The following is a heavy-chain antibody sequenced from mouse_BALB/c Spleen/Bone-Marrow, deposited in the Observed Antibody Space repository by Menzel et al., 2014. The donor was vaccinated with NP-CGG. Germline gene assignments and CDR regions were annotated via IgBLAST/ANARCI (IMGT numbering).Heavy chain of an antibody. CDR3: ARYDGYSDNAMDY. Sequence: EVQVVESGGGLVQPGSSLRLSCAPSGFTFTDYYMNWVRQPPGKALEWLGFIRNKANGYTTEFSASVKGRFTISRDNSQSILYLQMNTLRAEDSATYYCARYDGYSDNAMDYWGQGTSVTVSS. CDR2: IRNKANGYTT. V-gene: IGHV7-3*02. CDR1: GFTFTDYY. D-gene: IGHD2-3*01. J-gene: IGHJ4*01.